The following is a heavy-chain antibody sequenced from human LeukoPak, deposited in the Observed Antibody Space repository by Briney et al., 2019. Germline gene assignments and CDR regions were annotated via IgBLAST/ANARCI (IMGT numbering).Heavy chain of an antibody. CDR1: GGSISSSSYY. V-gene: IGHV4-39*07. Sequence: PSETLSLTCTVSGGSISSSSYYWGWIRQPPGKWLEWIGSIYYSGSTYYNPSLKSRVTISVDTSKNQFSLKLSSVTAADTAVYYCAKEIYGDYGNYYFDYWGQGTLVTVSS. CDR3: AKEIYGDYGNYYFDY. D-gene: IGHD4-17*01. J-gene: IGHJ4*02. CDR2: IYYSGST.